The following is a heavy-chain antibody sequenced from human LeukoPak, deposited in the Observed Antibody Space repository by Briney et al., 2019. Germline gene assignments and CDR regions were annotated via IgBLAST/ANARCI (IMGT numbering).Heavy chain of an antibody. J-gene: IGHJ3*02. CDR3: ARVLLWFGDTLDHAFDI. D-gene: IGHD3-10*01. V-gene: IGHV1-2*02. Sequence: ASVKVSCKASGYTFTGYYMHWVRQVPGQGLEWMGWINSNSGDTNYAQKFQGRVTMTRDTSISTAYMELSRLRSDDTAVYYCARVLLWFGDTLDHAFDIWGQGTMVTVSS. CDR2: INSNSGDT. CDR1: GYTFTGYY.